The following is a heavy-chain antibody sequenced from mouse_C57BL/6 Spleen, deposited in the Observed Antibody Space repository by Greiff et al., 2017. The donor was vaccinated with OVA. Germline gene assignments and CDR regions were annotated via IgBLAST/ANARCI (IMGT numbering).Heavy chain of an antibody. J-gene: IGHJ2*01. Sequence: LVESGAELVKPGASVKLSCKASGYNFSSYWITWVKQRPRQGLEWFGDIYPGSGSTTYNEKFKSKATLTVDTSSSTAYMQLSSLTSEDSAVYYCARERARVATDYWGQGTTLTVSS. V-gene: IGHV1-55*01. CDR3: ARERARVATDY. D-gene: IGHD1-1*01. CDR1: GYNFSSYW. CDR2: IYPGSGST.